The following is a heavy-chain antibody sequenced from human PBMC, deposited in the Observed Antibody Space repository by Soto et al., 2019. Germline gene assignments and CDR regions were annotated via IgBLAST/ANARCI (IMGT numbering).Heavy chain of an antibody. J-gene: IGHJ4*02. Sequence: PSETLSLTCTVSGGSISSGGYYWSWIRQHPGKGLEWIGYIYYSGSTYYNPSLKSRVTISVDTSKNQFSLKLSSVTAADTAVYYCASTPRTPLKRGLGLDYWGQGTLVTVSS. CDR2: IYYSGST. CDR1: GGSISSGGYY. CDR3: ASTPRTPLKRGLGLDY. D-gene: IGHD3-9*01. V-gene: IGHV4-31*03.